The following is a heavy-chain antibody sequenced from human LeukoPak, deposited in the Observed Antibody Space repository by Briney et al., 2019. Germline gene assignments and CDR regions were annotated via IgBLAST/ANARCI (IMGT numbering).Heavy chain of an antibody. J-gene: IGHJ4*02. Sequence: HPSETLSLTCAVYGESFSGHYWSWVRQAPGRGLEWVANIHPEGNEKYHVESVKGRFTISRDNTKNLLFLQMNGLRVEDTAVYYCARGDDSSGDHWGQGTLVTVSS. V-gene: IGHV3-7*04. D-gene: IGHD1-1*01. CDR2: IHPEGNEK. CDR3: ARGDDSSGDH. CDR1: GESFSGHY.